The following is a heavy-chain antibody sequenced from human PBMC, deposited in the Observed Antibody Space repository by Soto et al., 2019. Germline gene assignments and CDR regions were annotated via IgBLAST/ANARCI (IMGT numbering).Heavy chain of an antibody. CDR1: GFTFSSYA. CDR2: ISYDGSNK. V-gene: IGHV3-30*04. D-gene: IGHD3-22*01. J-gene: IGHJ4*02. CDR3: AKDLYYYDSRGNFDY. Sequence: QVQLVESGGGVVQPGRSLRLSCAASGFTFSSYAMHWVRQAPGKGLEWVAVISYDGSNKYYADSVKGRFTISRDNSKNTLYLQMNSLRAEDTAVYYCAKDLYYYDSRGNFDYWGQGTLVTVSS.